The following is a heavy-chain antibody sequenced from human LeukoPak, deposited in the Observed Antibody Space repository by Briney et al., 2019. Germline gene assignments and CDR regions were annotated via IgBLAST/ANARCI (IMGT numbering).Heavy chain of an antibody. D-gene: IGHD6-6*01. CDR2: ISGSGGST. CDR1: GFTFSSYA. V-gene: IGHV3-23*01. CDR3: AKGSSSFRIPYYFDY. J-gene: IGHJ4*02. Sequence: GGSLRLSCAASGFTFSSYAMSWVRRAPGKGLEWVSAISGSGGSTYYADSVKGRFTISRDNSKNTLYLQMNSLRAEDTAVYYCAKGSSSFRIPYYFDYWGQGTLVTVSS.